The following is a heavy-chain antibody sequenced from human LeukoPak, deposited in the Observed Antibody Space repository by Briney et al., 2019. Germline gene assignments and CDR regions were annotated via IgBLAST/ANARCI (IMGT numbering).Heavy chain of an antibody. Sequence: GGSLRLSCAASGFTFSSYEMNWVRQAPGTGLEWVSYISSSGSTIYYADSVKGRFTISRDNAKNSLYLQMNSLRAEDTAVYYCARGDYYDSSGYYYPPLWGQGTLVTVSS. CDR1: GFTFSSYE. CDR2: ISSSGSTI. J-gene: IGHJ4*02. D-gene: IGHD3-22*01. V-gene: IGHV3-48*03. CDR3: ARGDYYDSSGYYYPPL.